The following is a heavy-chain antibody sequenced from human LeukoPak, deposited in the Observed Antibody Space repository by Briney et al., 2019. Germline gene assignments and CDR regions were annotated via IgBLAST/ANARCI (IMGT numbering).Heavy chain of an antibody. CDR2: ISGSGGST. Sequence: PGGSLRLSCAASGFTFSSYAMSWVRQAPGKGLEWVSAISGSGGSTYYADSVKGRFTISRDNSNNTLYLQTNSLRAEDTAVCYCAKDLPYYVSGSNLHFDYWGQGTLVTVSS. J-gene: IGHJ4*02. V-gene: IGHV3-23*01. CDR3: AKDLPYYVSGSNLHFDY. CDR1: GFTFSSYA. D-gene: IGHD3-10*01.